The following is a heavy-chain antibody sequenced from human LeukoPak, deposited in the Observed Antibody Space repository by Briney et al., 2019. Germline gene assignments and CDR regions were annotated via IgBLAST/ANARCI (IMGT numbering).Heavy chain of an antibody. V-gene: IGHV1-8*01. D-gene: IGHD5-18*01. Sequence: ASVKVSCKASGYIFTNYDINWVRQATGQGLEWMGWMNPNSGNTGFAQKFQGRVIMTRNTSKSTAYMELSSLTSEDTAVYYCARVKLDTAIDYYGMDVWGQGTTVTVSS. CDR3: ARVKLDTAIDYYGMDV. CDR2: MNPNSGNT. J-gene: IGHJ6*02. CDR1: GYIFTNYD.